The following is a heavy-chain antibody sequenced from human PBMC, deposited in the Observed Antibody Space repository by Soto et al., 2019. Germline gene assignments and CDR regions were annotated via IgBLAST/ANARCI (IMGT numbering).Heavy chain of an antibody. CDR2: IIPIFGTT. D-gene: IGHD5-12*01. Sequence: QVQLVQSGAEVKKPGSSVKVSCKASGGTFSNYAITWVRQAPGQGLEWVTRIIPIFGTTNVAQKFQGRVTVTADESTTTAYIELSGLRSDDTAVYYCAKDGGADGYFGNWLDPWGQGTQVTVSS. J-gene: IGHJ5*02. V-gene: IGHV1-69*15. CDR3: AKDGGADGYFGNWLDP. CDR1: GGTFSNYA.